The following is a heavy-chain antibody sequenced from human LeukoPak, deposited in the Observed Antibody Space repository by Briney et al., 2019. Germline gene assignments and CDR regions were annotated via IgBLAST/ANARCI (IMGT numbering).Heavy chain of an antibody. V-gene: IGHV3-33*01. D-gene: IGHD3-10*01. J-gene: IGHJ6*02. CDR3: ARERTLYVSGSGYGMDV. Sequence: PGGSLRPSCAASGSASSSYGMHWVRQAPGKGMEWEALIGYDGSSEYYADSVKGRFTISRDSSKNTLYLEMSSLRAEDTAVYFCARERTLYVSGSGYGMDVWGQGTTVTVSS. CDR1: GSASSSYG. CDR2: IGYDGSSE.